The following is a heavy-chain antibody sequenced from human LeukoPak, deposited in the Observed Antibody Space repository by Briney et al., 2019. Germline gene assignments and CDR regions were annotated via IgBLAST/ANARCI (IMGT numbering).Heavy chain of an antibody. Sequence: ASVKVSCKASGDTFSNYAISCVRQAPGQGREWMGRIIPIFGSANYAQKFRGRVTITADKSTRTAYMELSSLRSEDTAVYYCARRGSARVHWFRASFTQSSGYYLYYFDYWGQGTLVTVSS. V-gene: IGHV1-69*06. CDR3: ARRGSARVHWFRASFTQSSGYYLYYFDY. CDR1: GDTFSNYA. J-gene: IGHJ4*02. CDR2: IIPIFGSA. D-gene: IGHD3-22*01.